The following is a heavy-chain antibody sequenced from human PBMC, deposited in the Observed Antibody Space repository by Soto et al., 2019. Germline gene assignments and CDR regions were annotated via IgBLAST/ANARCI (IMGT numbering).Heavy chain of an antibody. V-gene: IGHV3-48*01. CDR1: VSTPANNP. J-gene: IGHJ5*02. Sequence: PGGPHRHSGVASVSTPANNPVYRVRQTPGKGLEWISYISPRGDNIYYTESVKGRFTISRDNARNSLYLQMNSLRAEDAALYYCAKVLFLNNAGTTEIYTWGQG. D-gene: IGHD3-10*01. CDR2: ISPRGDNI. CDR3: AKVLFLNNAGTTEIYT.